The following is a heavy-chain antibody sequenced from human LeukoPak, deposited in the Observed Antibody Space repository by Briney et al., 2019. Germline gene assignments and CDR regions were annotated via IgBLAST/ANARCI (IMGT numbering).Heavy chain of an antibody. CDR2: INPSGGST. J-gene: IGHJ4*02. Sequence: GASVKVSCKASGYTFTSYYMHWVRQAPGQGLEWMGIINPSGGSTSYAQKFQGRVTMTRDMSTSTVYMELSSLRSEDTAVYYCARTPSSESSYSIMITFGGVMSPYFDYWGQGTLVTVSS. CDR1: GYTFTSYY. CDR3: ARTPSSESSYSIMITFGGVMSPYFDY. D-gene: IGHD3-16*01. V-gene: IGHV1-46*01.